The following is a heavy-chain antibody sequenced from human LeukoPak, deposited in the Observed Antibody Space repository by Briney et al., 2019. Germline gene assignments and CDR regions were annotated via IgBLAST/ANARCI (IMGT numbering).Heavy chain of an antibody. CDR3: ARGPYDSSRD. CDR1: GGXFSGYY. J-gene: IGHJ4*02. V-gene: IGHV4-34*01. D-gene: IGHD3-22*01. CDR2: INHSGNT. Sequence: PSETLSLTCAVYGGXFSGYYCSWIREPPGKGLEWIGEINHSGNTNYNPSLKSRVTISVDTSKNQFSLKLSSVTAADTAVYYCARGPYDSSRDWGQGTLVTVSS.